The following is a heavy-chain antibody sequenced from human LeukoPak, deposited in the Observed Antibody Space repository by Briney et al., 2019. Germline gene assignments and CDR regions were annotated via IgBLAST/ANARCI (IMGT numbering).Heavy chain of an antibody. CDR1: GFTFSSYA. CDR3: AKVRRYYYDSSGHYPHMQFDY. D-gene: IGHD3-22*01. Sequence: GGSLRLSCAASGFTFSSYAMSWVRQAPGKGLEWVSAISGSGGSTYYADSVKGRFTISRDNSKNTLYLQMNSLRAEDTAVYYCAKVRRYYYDSSGHYPHMQFDYWGQGTLVTVSS. J-gene: IGHJ4*02. CDR2: ISGSGGST. V-gene: IGHV3-23*01.